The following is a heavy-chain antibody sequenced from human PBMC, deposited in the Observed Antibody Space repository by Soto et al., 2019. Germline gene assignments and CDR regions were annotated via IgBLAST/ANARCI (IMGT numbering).Heavy chain of an antibody. J-gene: IGHJ5*02. V-gene: IGHV1-8*01. CDR2: MNTNTNTT. CDR3: AREVVETSSLWLDP. D-gene: IGHD6-6*01. CDR1: GYTFTNNY. Sequence: RASVNVSFKAAGYTFTNNYLNWVRPAPGQGLEWIGWMNTNTNTTDSAEVFEGRVSLTWDTSISTAYMQLNSLKIDDTAVYYCAREVVETSSLWLDPWGQGTLVTVSS.